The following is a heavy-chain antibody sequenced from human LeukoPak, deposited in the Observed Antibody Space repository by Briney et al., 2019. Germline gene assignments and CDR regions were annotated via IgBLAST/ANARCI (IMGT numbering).Heavy chain of an antibody. J-gene: IGHJ4*02. CDR1: GFTFSDHG. Sequence: GGSLRLSCAASGFTFSDHGMQGVRQAPGKGLEWVSFISSSGSTISYADSVKGRFAISRDNAKNSLYLQTNSLRGEDTALYYCARDRSEDRFDYWGQGTLVTVSS. V-gene: IGHV3-48*03. D-gene: IGHD1-26*01. CDR2: ISSSGSTI. CDR3: ARDRSEDRFDY.